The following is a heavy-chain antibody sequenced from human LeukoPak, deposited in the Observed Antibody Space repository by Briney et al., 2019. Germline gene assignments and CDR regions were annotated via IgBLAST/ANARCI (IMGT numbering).Heavy chain of an antibody. CDR1: GYTFTSYG. Sequence: EASVKVSCKASGYTFTSYGISWVRQAPGQGLEWMGWISAYNGNTNYAQKLQGRVTMTTDTSTSTAYMELRSLRSDDTAVYYCAGGGRIVGATRSFDYWGQGTLVTVSS. J-gene: IGHJ4*02. CDR2: ISAYNGNT. V-gene: IGHV1-18*01. D-gene: IGHD1-26*01. CDR3: AGGGRIVGATRSFDY.